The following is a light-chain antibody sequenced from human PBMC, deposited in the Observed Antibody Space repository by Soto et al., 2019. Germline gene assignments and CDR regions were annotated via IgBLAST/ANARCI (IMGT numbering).Light chain of an antibody. CDR2: YDD. Sequence: QSALTQSPSVSEAPRQRVTITCSGSSSNIGDNPVNWYQQLPGKAPKLLIYYDDLLASGVSDRFSGSKSGTSASLAISGLQSEDEADYYCAAWDDSLDGVVFGGGTKLTVL. CDR3: AAWDDSLDGVV. V-gene: IGLV1-36*01. J-gene: IGLJ3*02. CDR1: SSNIGDNP.